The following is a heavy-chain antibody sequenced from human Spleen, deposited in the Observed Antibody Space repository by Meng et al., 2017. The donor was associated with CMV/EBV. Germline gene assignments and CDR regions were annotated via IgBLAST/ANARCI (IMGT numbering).Heavy chain of an antibody. CDR2: INPNSGGT. J-gene: IGHJ4*02. CDR3: ARGRGGSSSALLGY. Sequence: ASVKVSCKTSGYTFTAYYVHWVRQAPGQGLERMGWINPNSGGTNYAQKFQGRVTMTRDTSISTAHMELRRLRIDDTAVYYCARGRGGSSSALLGYWGQGTLVTVSS. V-gene: IGHV1-2*02. D-gene: IGHD6-6*01. CDR1: GYTFTAYY.